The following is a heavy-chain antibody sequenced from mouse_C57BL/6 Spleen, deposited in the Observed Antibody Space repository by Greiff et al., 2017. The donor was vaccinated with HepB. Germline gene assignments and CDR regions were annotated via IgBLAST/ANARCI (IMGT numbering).Heavy chain of an antibody. Sequence: EVQLQQSGPELVKPGASVKIPCKASGYTFTDYNMDWVKQSHGKRLEWIGDINPNNGGTIYNQKFKGKATLTVDKSSSTAYMELRSLTSEDTAVYYCARKAYYSNAWFAYWGQGTLVTVSA. CDR3: ARKAYYSNAWFAY. CDR2: INPNNGGT. J-gene: IGHJ3*01. CDR1: GYTFTDYN. V-gene: IGHV1-18*01. D-gene: IGHD2-5*01.